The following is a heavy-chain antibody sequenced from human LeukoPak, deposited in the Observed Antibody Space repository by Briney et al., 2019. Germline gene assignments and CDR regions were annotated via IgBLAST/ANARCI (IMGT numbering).Heavy chain of an antibody. CDR2: IYYSGST. D-gene: IGHD2-21*01. CDR3: ASGCHGYCDGHRSRDWFDS. J-gene: IGHJ5*01. CDR1: GGSISSSSYY. V-gene: IGHV4-39*07. Sequence: MPSETLSLTCTVSGGSISSSSYYWGWIRQPPGKGLEWIGSIYYSGSTYYNPSLESRVTISVDTSKNQFSLKLSSVTAADTAVYYCASGCHGYCDGHRSRDWFDSWGQGTQVTVSS.